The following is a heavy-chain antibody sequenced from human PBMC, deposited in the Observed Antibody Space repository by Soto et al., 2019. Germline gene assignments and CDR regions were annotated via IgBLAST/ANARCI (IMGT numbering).Heavy chain of an antibody. D-gene: IGHD3-16*02. CDR2: INHSGST. V-gene: IGHV4-34*01. Sequence: QVQLQQWGAGLLKPSETLSLTCAGYGGSFSGYYWSWIRQPPGKGLEWIGEINHSGSTNYNPSLKSRVTISVDTSMNQFSLKLSSVTDADTAVYYCARGRKMITFGGVSVWGYWGQGTLVTVSS. CDR1: GGSFSGYY. J-gene: IGHJ4*02. CDR3: ARGRKMITFGGVSVWGY.